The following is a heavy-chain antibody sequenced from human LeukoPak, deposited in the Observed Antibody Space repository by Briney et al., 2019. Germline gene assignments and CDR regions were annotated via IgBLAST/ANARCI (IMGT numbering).Heavy chain of an antibody. V-gene: IGHV4-59*08. J-gene: IGHJ4*02. CDR2: FYYSGST. CDR1: GGSISSYY. D-gene: IGHD6-13*01. Sequence: SETLSLTCIISGGSISSYYWSWIRQPPGKGLEWIGYFYYSGSTNYNPSLKSRVTILVDTSKNQFSLKLSSVTAADTAVYYCARHGYSSSWYDYWGQGTLVTVSS. CDR3: ARHGYSSSWYDY.